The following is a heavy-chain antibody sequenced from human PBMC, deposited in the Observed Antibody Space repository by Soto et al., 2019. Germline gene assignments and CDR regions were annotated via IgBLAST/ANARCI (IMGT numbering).Heavy chain of an antibody. Sequence: EVQLLDSGGGWVQPGGSLRLSCVASGFVFSDYAMNWVRQAPGKGLEWVSAISAGGSDTYYADSVKGRFTVSRVNSKNTLYLQMNTLRAEDPAIYYCASVPIWCGSSSCYTEGFDSWGQGTLVTVSS. CDR2: ISAGGSDT. CDR1: GFVFSDYA. D-gene: IGHD2-2*01. V-gene: IGHV3-23*01. J-gene: IGHJ4*02. CDR3: ASVPIWCGSSSCYTEGFDS.